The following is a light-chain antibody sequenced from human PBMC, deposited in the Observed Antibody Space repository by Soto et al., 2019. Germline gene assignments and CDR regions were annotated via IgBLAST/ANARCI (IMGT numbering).Light chain of an antibody. CDR1: QSVSSY. V-gene: IGKV3-11*01. CDR3: QQRSSWPLT. Sequence: EIVLTQSPATLALSPGERATLSCRASQSVSSYLAWYQQKPGQAPRLLIYDASNRATGIPARFSGSGSGTDFSLAISSLEPEDFAVYYCQQRSSWPLTFGG. J-gene: IGKJ4*01. CDR2: DAS.